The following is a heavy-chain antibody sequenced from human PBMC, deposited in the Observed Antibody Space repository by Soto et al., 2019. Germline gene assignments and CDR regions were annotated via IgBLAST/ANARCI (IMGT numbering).Heavy chain of an antibody. D-gene: IGHD3-22*01. CDR3: AIDRRWYYYDSSGYYPAYYYYYGMDV. CDR1: GFTFSSYE. V-gene: IGHV3-48*03. J-gene: IGHJ6*02. CDR2: ISSSGSTI. Sequence: GGSLRLSCAASGFTFSSYEMNWVRQAPGKGLEWVSYISSSGSTIYYADSVKGRFTISRDNAKNSLYLQMNSLRAEDTAVYYCAIDRRWYYYDSSGYYPAYYYYYGMDVWGQGTTVTVSS.